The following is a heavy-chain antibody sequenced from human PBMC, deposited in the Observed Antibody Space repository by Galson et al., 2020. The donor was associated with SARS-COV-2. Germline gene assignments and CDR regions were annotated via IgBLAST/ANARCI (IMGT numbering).Heavy chain of an antibody. J-gene: IGHJ4*02. V-gene: IGHV3-33*06. CDR3: AKEGEVAAAGNSLDY. D-gene: IGHD6-13*01. CDR2: IWYDGSNK. Sequence: QLGESLKISCAASGLTFSSYGMHWVRQAPGKGLEWVAVIWYDGSNKYYADSVKGRFTISRDNSKNTLYLQMNSLRAEDTAVYFCAKEGEVAAAGNSLDYWGQGTLVTVSS. CDR1: GLTFSSYG.